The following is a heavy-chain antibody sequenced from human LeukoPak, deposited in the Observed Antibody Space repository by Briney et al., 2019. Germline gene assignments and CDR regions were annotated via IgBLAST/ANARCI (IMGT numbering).Heavy chain of an antibody. CDR2: INPNSGGT. J-gene: IGHJ3*02. Sequence: ASVRVSCKASGYTFTGYYMHWVRQAPGQGLEWMGWINPNSGGTNYAQKFQGRVTMTRDTSISTAYMELSRLRSDDTAVYYCAIHEEWELLTDDASYIWGQGTMVTVSS. V-gene: IGHV1-2*02. CDR1: GYTFTGYY. D-gene: IGHD1-26*01. CDR3: AIHEEWELLTDDASYI.